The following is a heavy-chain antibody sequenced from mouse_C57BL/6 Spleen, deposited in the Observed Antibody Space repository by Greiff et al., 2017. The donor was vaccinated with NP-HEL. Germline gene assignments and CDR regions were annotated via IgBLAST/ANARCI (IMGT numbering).Heavy chain of an antibody. Sequence: EVMLVESGGGLVKPGGSLKLSCAASGFTFSDYGMHWVRQAPEKGLEWVAYISSGSSTIYYADTVKGRFTISRDNAKNTLCLQMTSLRSEDTAMYYCARPIYYYYYGYAMDYWGQGTSVTVSS. CDR3: ARPIYYYYYGYAMDY. CDR1: GFTFSDYG. J-gene: IGHJ4*01. CDR2: ISSGSSTI. V-gene: IGHV5-17*01. D-gene: IGHD1-1*01.